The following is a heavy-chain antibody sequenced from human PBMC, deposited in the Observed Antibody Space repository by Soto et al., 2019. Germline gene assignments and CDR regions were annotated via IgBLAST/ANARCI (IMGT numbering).Heavy chain of an antibody. CDR2: ISYDGSNK. V-gene: IGHV3-30-3*01. CDR3: ARDSVAIQLWSSGFDY. Sequence: QVQLVESGGGVVQPGRSLRLSCAASGFTFSSYAMHWVRQAPGKGLEWVAVISYDGSNKYYADSVKGRFTISRDNSKNTLYLQMNSLRAEDTAVYYCARDSVAIQLWSSGFDYWGQGTLVTVSS. J-gene: IGHJ4*02. D-gene: IGHD5-18*01. CDR1: GFTFSSYA.